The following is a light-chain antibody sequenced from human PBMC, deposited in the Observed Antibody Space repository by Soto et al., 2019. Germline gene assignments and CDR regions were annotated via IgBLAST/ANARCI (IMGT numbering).Light chain of an antibody. CDR3: AAWDDSLNGYV. CDR2: TNN. Sequence: QSVMTQPPSVSAAPGQKVTISCSGSSSNIGGNSVSWYQQLPGAAPKLLIHTNNQRPSGVPDRFSASKSGTSASLAISGLQSEDEADYYCAAWDDSLNGYVFGTGTKVTVL. J-gene: IGLJ1*01. CDR1: SSNIGGNS. V-gene: IGLV1-44*01.